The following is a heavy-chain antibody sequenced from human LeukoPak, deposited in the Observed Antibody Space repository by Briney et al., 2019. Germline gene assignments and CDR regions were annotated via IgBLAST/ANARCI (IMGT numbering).Heavy chain of an antibody. V-gene: IGHV1-2*02. D-gene: IGHD1-1*01. CDR2: LNPNSGGT. CDR3: ARDAYTYGQLDH. CDR1: GYTFIGYY. Sequence: ASVTVSFKASGYTFIGYYVHWVRQAPGQGLEWMGWLNPNSGGTNSAQKFQGRVTMTRDTSITTAYMELSRLRSDDTAVYFCARDAYTYGQLDHWGQGALVTVSS. J-gene: IGHJ4*02.